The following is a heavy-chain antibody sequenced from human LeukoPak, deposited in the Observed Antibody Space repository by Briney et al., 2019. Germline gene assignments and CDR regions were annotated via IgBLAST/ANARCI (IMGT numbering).Heavy chain of an antibody. D-gene: IGHD6-13*01. V-gene: IGHV1-8*01. Sequence: ASVKVSCKASGYTFTSYDINWVRQAPGQGLEWMGWMNPNSGNTDYAQKFQGRVTMNRNNSISTAYMELSSLRSEDTAVYYCARGSSSWIPYYYYMDVWGKGTTVTVSS. CDR3: ARGSSSWIPYYYYMDV. CDR1: GYTFTSYD. CDR2: MNPNSGNT. J-gene: IGHJ6*03.